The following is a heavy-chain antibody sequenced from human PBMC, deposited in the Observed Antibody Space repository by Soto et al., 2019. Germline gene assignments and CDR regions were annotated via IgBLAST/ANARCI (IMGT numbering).Heavy chain of an antibody. CDR1: GGSISSYY. CDR2: IYYSGST. CDR3: ARHRGAEIYCSSTSCSYYFDY. D-gene: IGHD2-2*01. V-gene: IGHV4-59*08. Sequence: SETLSLTCTVSGGSISSYYWSWIRQPPGKGLEWIGYIYYSGSTNYNPSLKSRVTISVDTSKNQFSLKLSSVTAADTAVYYCARHRGAEIYCSSTSCSYYFDYWGQGTLVTVSS. J-gene: IGHJ4*02.